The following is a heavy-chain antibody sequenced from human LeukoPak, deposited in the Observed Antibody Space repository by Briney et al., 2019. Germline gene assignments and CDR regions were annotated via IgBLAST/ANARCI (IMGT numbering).Heavy chain of an antibody. D-gene: IGHD3-3*01. J-gene: IGHJ4*02. Sequence: SSETLSLTCTVSGGSISSGDYYWSWIRQPPGKGLEWIGYIYYSGSTNYNPSLKSRVTISIDTSKNQFSLKLTSVTAADTAVYFCAREILWSGYYSSHFDYWGQGTLVTVSS. CDR1: GGSISSGDYY. CDR2: IYYSGST. CDR3: AREILWSGYYSSHFDY. V-gene: IGHV4-61*08.